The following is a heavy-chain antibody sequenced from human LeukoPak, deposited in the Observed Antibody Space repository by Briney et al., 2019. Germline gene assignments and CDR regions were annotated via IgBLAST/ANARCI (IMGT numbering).Heavy chain of an antibody. V-gene: IGHV3-20*04. D-gene: IGHD1-26*01. CDR1: GFTFDDYG. CDR2: INWNGGST. J-gene: IGHJ4*02. CDR3: ARDVVGATGYYSDY. Sequence: GGSLRLSCAASGFTFDDYGMSWVRQAPGKGLEWVSGINWNGGSTGYADSVKGRFTISRDNAKNSLYLQMNSLRAEDTALYYCARDVVGATGYYSDYWGQGTLVTVSS.